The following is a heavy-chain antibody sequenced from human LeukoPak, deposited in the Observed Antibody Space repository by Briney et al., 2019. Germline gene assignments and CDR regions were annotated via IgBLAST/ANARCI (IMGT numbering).Heavy chain of an antibody. D-gene: IGHD6-19*01. Sequence: GGSLRLSCESSGFTFSSYAMSWVRQAPGKGLEWVSSINPCGGTTYYADYLRGRFIISRDNSKNTLYLQMNRSRAEDTALHYCAKSGSGWYDFNYWGQGTLVTVSS. V-gene: IGHV3-23*01. CDR1: GFTFSSYA. CDR2: INPCGGTT. J-gene: IGHJ4*02. CDR3: AKSGSGWYDFNY.